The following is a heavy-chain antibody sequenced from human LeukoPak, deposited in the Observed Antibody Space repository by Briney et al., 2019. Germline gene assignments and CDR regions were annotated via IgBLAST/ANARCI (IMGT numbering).Heavy chain of an antibody. CDR1: GFTFSSYA. J-gene: IGHJ6*04. Sequence: PGGSLRLSCAASGFTFSSYAMSWVRQAPGKGLEWVSAISGSGGSTYYADSVKGRFTISRDTSKNTLYLQVSSLRADDTAVYYCARTITIGHGMDVWGKGTTVTVSS. D-gene: IGHD3-10*01. V-gene: IGHV3-23*01. CDR2: ISGSGGST. CDR3: ARTITIGHGMDV.